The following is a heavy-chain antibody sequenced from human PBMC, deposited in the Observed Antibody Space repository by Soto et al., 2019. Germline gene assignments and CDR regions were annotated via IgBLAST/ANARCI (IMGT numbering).Heavy chain of an antibody. J-gene: IGHJ4*02. V-gene: IGHV1-69*06. CDR1: GATFSSYA. Sequence: QVLLVQSGAEVKKPGSSVKVSCKLSGATFSSYAMSWVRQAPGQGLEWIGGIIPFFGTPNYAQKFQGRVTITADTSTATSYMELSSLRSDDTAVYYCARSVAVPGAHIDYWGQGTQVTVSS. CDR3: ARSVAVPGAHIDY. D-gene: IGHD6-19*01. CDR2: IIPFFGTP.